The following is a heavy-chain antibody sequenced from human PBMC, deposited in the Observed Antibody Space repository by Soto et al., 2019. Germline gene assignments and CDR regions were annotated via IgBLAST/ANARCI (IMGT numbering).Heavy chain of an antibody. V-gene: IGHV1-18*01. CDR3: ARDRGVATADLYYYGMDV. D-gene: IGHD5-12*01. CDR2: ISAYNGKT. Sequence: GASVKVSCKTSGYPFTSYGINWVRQAPGQGPEWMGWISAYNGKTSYTQKFQGRVTMTTDTSTDTAYMELSSLRSEDTAVYYCARDRGVATADLYYYGMDVWGQGTTVTVSS. J-gene: IGHJ6*02. CDR1: GYPFTSYG.